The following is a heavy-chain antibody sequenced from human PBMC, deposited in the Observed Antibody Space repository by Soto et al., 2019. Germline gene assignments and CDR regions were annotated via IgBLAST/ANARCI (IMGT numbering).Heavy chain of an antibody. CDR2: LTNNGATT. CDR3: ARAASSTWYLAY. Sequence: GGSLRLSWAASGFTFTTYAMHWVRQAPGKGLEYVSALTNNGATTYYASSVKGRFTISRDNSKNTLYLQMGSLRAEDMAVYYCARAASSTWYLAYWGQGTLVTVSS. CDR1: GFTFTTYA. V-gene: IGHV3-64*01. J-gene: IGHJ4*02. D-gene: IGHD6-13*01.